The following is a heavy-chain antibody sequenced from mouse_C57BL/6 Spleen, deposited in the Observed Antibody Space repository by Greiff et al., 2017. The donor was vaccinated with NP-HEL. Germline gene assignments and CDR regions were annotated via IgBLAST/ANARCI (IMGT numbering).Heavy chain of an antibody. D-gene: IGHD1-1*01. V-gene: IGHV1-82*01. J-gene: IGHJ2*01. CDR3: ARGVVAPYYFDY. CDR2: IYPGDGDT. CDR1: GYAFSSSW. Sequence: QVQLKHSGPELVKPGASVKISCKASGYAFSSSWMNWVKQRPGKGLEWIGRIYPGDGDTNYNGKFKGKATLTADKSSSTAYMQLSSLTSEDSAVYFCARGVVAPYYFDYLGQGTTLTVSS.